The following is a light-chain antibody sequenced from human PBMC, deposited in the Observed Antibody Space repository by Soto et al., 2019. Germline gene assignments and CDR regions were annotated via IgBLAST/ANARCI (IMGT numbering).Light chain of an antibody. CDR1: QSVASN. Sequence: EIVMTQSPASLSVSPGDGATLSCRASQSVASNVAWYQQKPGQGPRLLIHGASTRAVGVPARFSGSGSGTDFTLTISSLQAEDFAVYYCHQYHTWPPQYTYGQGTKLQIK. CDR3: HQYHTWPPQYT. CDR2: GAS. J-gene: IGKJ2*01. V-gene: IGKV3-15*01.